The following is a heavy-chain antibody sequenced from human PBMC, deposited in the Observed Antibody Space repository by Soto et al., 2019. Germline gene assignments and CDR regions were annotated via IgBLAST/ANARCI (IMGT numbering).Heavy chain of an antibody. J-gene: IGHJ4*02. CDR3: ARDESDTAMVACEY. Sequence: QVQLVQSGAEVKKPGSSVKVSCKASGGTFSSYTISWVRQAPGPGLEWRGRLIPILGIAHYAPKFQGRVTITAEKSTGTACMELSSLRSEDTAVYYGARDESDTAMVACEYWGQGTLVTVSS. CDR1: GGTFSSYT. V-gene: IGHV1-69*02. D-gene: IGHD5-18*01. CDR2: LIPILGIA.